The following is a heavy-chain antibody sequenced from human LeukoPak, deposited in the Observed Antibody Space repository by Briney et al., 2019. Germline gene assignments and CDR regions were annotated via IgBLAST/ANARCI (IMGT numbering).Heavy chain of an antibody. CDR3: ARTPHFSSGWYRFDY. J-gene: IGHJ4*02. V-gene: IGHV2-70*04. CDR2: IDWDDDK. Sequence: SGPALVKPTQTLTLTCTFSGFSLSTSGMRVSWIRQPPGKALEWLALIDWDDDKFYSTSLKTRLTISKDTSKNQVVLTMTNMDPVDTATYYCARTPHFSSGWYRFDYWGQGTLVTVSS. CDR1: GFSLSTSGMR. D-gene: IGHD6-19*01.